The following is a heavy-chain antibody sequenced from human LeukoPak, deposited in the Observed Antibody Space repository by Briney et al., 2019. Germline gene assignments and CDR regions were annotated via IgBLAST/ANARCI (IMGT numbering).Heavy chain of an antibody. V-gene: IGHV1-2*02. CDR2: INPNNGGT. J-gene: IGHJ2*01. CDR3: AKNMGYGDYWYFDL. Sequence: ASVKVSCKASGYTFTGYYIHWVRQAPGQGLEWMGWINPNNGGTNYAQKFQGSVTMTRDTSISTAYMELTRLNSDDTAVYYCAKNMGYGDYWYFDLWGRGTLVTVSS. CDR1: GYTFTGYY. D-gene: IGHD4-17*01.